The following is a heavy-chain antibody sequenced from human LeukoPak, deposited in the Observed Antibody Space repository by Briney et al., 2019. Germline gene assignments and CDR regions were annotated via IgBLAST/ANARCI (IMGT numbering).Heavy chain of an antibody. Sequence: GGSLRLSCAASGFTVSSNYMSWVRQAPGKGLEWVSVIYNGGSTYYADSVKGRFTISRHNSKNTLYLQMNSLRAEDTAVYYCAKFHSPGRVTHFYWYFDLWGRGTLVTVSS. D-gene: IGHD2-21*02. CDR3: AKFHSPGRVTHFYWYFDL. CDR1: GFTVSSNY. V-gene: IGHV3-53*04. CDR2: IYNGGST. J-gene: IGHJ2*01.